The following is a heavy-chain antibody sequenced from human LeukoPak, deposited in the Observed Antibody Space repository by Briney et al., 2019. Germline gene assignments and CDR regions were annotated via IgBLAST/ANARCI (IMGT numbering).Heavy chain of an antibody. Sequence: GGSLRLSCAASGFTFSSYAMSWVRQAPGKGLEWVSAISGSGGSTYYADSVKGRFTISRDNSKNTLYLQMNSLRAEDTAVYYCAKDLDVGSSSGYPDRDYWGQGTLVTVSS. D-gene: IGHD3-22*01. CDR2: ISGSGGST. CDR3: AKDLDVGSSSGYPDRDY. CDR1: GFTFSSYA. J-gene: IGHJ4*02. V-gene: IGHV3-23*01.